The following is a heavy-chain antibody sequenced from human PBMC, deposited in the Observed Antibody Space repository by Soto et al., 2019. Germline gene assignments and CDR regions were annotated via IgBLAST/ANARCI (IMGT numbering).Heavy chain of an antibody. V-gene: IGHV1-18*01. J-gene: IGHJ5*02. CDR1: GDIFTSYG. CDR3: ARDQEGITMIVGGT. CDR2: ISAYNGNT. D-gene: IGHD3-22*01. Sequence: QVQLVQSGAEVKKPGASVKVSCKASGDIFTSYGISWVRQAPGQGLEWMGWISAYNGNTNYAQKFQGRVTMTTDTATSTAYVELRSLRSNDTAVYYCARDQEGITMIVGGTWGQGTLVTVSS.